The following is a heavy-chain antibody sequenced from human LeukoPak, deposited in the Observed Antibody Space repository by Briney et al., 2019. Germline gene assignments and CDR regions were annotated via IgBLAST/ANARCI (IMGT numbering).Heavy chain of an antibody. J-gene: IGHJ5*02. Sequence: ASVKVSCKASGYTFTSYGISWVRQAPGQGLEWMGWISAYNGNTNYAQKLQGRVTMTTDTSTSTAYMELRSLRSDDTAVYYCARDAMGGGYCSSTSCNNWFDPWGQGTLVTVS. D-gene: IGHD2-2*01. CDR2: ISAYNGNT. CDR3: ARDAMGGGYCSSTSCNNWFDP. CDR1: GYTFTSYG. V-gene: IGHV1-18*01.